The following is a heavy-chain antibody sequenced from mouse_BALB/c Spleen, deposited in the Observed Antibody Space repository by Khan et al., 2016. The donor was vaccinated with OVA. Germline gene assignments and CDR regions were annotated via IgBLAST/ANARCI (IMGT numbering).Heavy chain of an antibody. V-gene: IGHV1-76*01. D-gene: IGHD3-2*02. CDR3: AREEALYYFDY. CDR1: GFIFTSYW. Sequence: VELVESGAELVRPGTSVKLSCKTSGFIFTSYWIHWVKHRSGKGLEWIARIYPGTDNTYYNEKLKERATLTADKSSSTAYFQLSSLKSDDSAVFICAREEALYYFDYWGQGTTLTVSS. CDR2: IYPGTDNT. J-gene: IGHJ2*01.